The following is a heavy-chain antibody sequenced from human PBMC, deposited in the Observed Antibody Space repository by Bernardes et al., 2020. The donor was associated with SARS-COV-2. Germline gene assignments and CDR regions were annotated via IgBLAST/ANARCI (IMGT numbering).Heavy chain of an antibody. CDR1: GYSFPNHW. V-gene: IGHV5-51*01. J-gene: IGHJ3*02. CDR3: ARGYTPIVMVMGGRDDDAFDT. CDR2: LYPGDSDT. Sequence: GESLKISCQASGYSFPNHWIAWVRQMPGKGLEWMGILYPGDSDTRYSPSFQGQVTISADKSISTAYLQWSSLKASDSAMYYCARGYTPIVMVMGGRDDDAFDTWGQGTMVTVSS. D-gene: IGHD2-21*01.